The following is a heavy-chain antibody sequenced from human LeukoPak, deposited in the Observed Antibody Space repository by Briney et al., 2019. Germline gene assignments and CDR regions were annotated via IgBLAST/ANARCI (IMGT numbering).Heavy chain of an antibody. CDR3: ARSYAFGVVYYYYYMDV. CDR1: VCTFSSYA. D-gene: IGHD3-3*01. CDR2: IIPTFGTA. Sequence: SVKVSCKAAVCTFSSYAISWVRQAPGQGLEWMGGIIPTFGTANYAQKFQGRVMITTDESTSTAYMELSSLRSEDTAVYYCARSYAFGVVYYYYYMDVWGKGTTVTVSS. J-gene: IGHJ6*03. V-gene: IGHV1-69*05.